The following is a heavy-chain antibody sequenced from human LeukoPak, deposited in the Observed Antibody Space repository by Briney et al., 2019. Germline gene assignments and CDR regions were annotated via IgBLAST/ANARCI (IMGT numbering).Heavy chain of an antibody. Sequence: SVKVSCKASGGTFGSYAISWVRQAPGQGLEWMGRIIPIFGIANYAQKFQGRVTITAEKPKSTAYMELSSLRSEDTAVYYCARDRGTGTSEGGIDYWSQGTLVTVSS. V-gene: IGHV1-69*04. CDR1: GGTFGSYA. D-gene: IGHD1-1*01. CDR3: ARDRGTGTSEGGIDY. CDR2: IIPIFGIA. J-gene: IGHJ4*02.